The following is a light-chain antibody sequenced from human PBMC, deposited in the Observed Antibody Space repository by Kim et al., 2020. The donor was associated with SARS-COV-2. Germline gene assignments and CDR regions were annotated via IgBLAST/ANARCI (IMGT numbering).Light chain of an antibody. Sequence: VSPGQTDSITCSGDKWGDKYACWYAQKPAQSPVRVIYKDSTRPSGIPERFSGSNSGNRDTLTISGTQAMDEADYYCQVGDSSTEVFGTRAKANVL. CDR1: KWGDKY. V-gene: IGLV3-1*01. J-gene: IGLJ1*01. CDR2: KDS. CDR3: QVGDSSTEV.